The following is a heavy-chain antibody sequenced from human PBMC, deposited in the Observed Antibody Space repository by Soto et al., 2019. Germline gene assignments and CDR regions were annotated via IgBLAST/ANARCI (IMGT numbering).Heavy chain of an antibody. CDR3: ARDHNWKYDAFDI. CDR2: IGGSGVST. V-gene: IGHV3-23*01. Sequence: PGGSLRLSCAASGFTFSSYAMNCVRQAPGKGLEWVSTIGGSGVSTYFADSVKGRFTISRDNSKNTLYLQMNSLTAEDTAVYYCARDHNWKYDAFDIWGQGTMVTVSS. CDR1: GFTFSSYA. D-gene: IGHD1-7*01. J-gene: IGHJ3*02.